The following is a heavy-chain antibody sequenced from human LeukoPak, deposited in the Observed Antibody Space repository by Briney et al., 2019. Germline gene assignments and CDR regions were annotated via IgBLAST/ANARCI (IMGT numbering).Heavy chain of an antibody. CDR2: ISGSGGST. V-gene: IGHV3-23*01. CDR3: AKPVRGSNRPYYFDY. Sequence: PGESLRLSCAASGFTFSSYAMSWVRQAPGKGLEWVSAISGSGGSTFYADSVKGRFTISRDNSKNTLYLQMNSLRAEDTAVYYCAKPVRGSNRPYYFDYWGQGTLVTVSS. J-gene: IGHJ4*02. CDR1: GFTFSSYA. D-gene: IGHD1-26*01.